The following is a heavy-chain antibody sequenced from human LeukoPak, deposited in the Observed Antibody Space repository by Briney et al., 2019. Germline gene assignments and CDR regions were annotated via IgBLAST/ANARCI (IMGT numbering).Heavy chain of an antibody. D-gene: IGHD4-17*01. CDR3: ARHLSGDDI. CDR2: ISGNTIYT. Sequence: GGSLRLSCAASGFTFSDFYMSWIRQAPGKGLEWVSSISGNTIYTNYADSVKGRFTISRDNSKNTLYLQMNSLRAEDTAVYYCARHLSGDDIWGQGTMVTVSS. CDR1: GFTFSDFY. V-gene: IGHV3-11*03. J-gene: IGHJ3*02.